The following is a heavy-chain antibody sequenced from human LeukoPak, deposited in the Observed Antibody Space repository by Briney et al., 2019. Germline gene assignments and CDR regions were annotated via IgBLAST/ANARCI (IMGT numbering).Heavy chain of an antibody. CDR2: ISYDGSNK. D-gene: IGHD3-3*01. Sequence: PGGSLRLSCAASGFTFSSYAMHWVRQAPGKGLEWVAVISYDGSNKYYADSVKGRFTISRDNSKNTLYLQMNSLRAEDTAVYYCARGDFWSGPYYYYGMDVWGQGTTVTVSS. J-gene: IGHJ6*02. CDR1: GFTFSSYA. CDR3: ARGDFWSGPYYYYGMDV. V-gene: IGHV3-30-3*01.